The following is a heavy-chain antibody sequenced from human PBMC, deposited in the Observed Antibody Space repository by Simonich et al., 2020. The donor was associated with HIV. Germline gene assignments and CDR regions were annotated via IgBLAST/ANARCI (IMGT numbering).Heavy chain of an antibody. D-gene: IGHD4-17*01. CDR3: ARALRWSDP. J-gene: IGHJ5*02. V-gene: IGHV1-8*03. Sequence: QVQLVQSGAEVKKPGASVKVSCKASGYTFTSYDIRWVRQDTGPGLEWMGWMNPNSDNTDYAQKFQGRVTISRDTSISTAYMELSSLRSEDTAVYYCARALRWSDPWGQGTLVTVSS. CDR1: GYTFTSYD. CDR2: MNPNSDNT.